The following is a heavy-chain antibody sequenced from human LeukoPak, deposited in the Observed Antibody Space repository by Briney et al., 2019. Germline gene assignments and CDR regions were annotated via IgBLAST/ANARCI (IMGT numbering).Heavy chain of an antibody. D-gene: IGHD4-11*01. J-gene: IGHJ5*02. V-gene: IGHV4-39*01. CDR1: GGSISSSSYY. CDR3: ASHDYSPNWFDP. Sequence: SETLSLTCTVSGGSISSSSYYWGWIRQPPGKGLEWIGSIYYSGSTYYNPSPKSRVTISVDTSKNQFSLKLSSVTAADTAVYYCASHDYSPNWFDPWGQGTLVTVSS. CDR2: IYYSGST.